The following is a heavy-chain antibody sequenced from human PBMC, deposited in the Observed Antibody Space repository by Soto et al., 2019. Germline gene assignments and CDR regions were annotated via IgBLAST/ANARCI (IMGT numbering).Heavy chain of an antibody. V-gene: IGHV4-34*01. CDR3: ARAVKYYDILTGYYKDYYGMDV. D-gene: IGHD3-9*01. CDR1: GGSFSGYY. CDR2: INHSGST. J-gene: IGHJ6*02. Sequence: SETLSLTCAVYGGSFSGYYWSWIRQPPGKGLEWIGEINHSGSTNYNPSLKSRVTISVDTSKNQFSLKLSSVTAADTAVYYCARAVKYYDILTGYYKDYYGMDVWGQGTTVT.